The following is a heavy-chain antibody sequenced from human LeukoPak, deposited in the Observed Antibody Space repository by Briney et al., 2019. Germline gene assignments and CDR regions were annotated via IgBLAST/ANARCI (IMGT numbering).Heavy chain of an antibody. Sequence: PSETLSLTCTGSGASISSYYWAWIRQPAGKGLEWIGRIYTSGTTTYNPSLKSRVTMSLDTSKNQFSLKLSSVTAADTAVYYCARSAQPGRSFDWGQGTLVIVSS. CDR2: IYTSGTT. J-gene: IGHJ4*02. CDR3: ARSAQPGRSFD. D-gene: IGHD2-2*01. CDR1: GASISSYY. V-gene: IGHV4-4*07.